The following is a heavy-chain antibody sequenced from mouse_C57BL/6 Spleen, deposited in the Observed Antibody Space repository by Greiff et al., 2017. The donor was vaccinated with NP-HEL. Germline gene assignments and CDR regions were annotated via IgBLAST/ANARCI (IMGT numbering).Heavy chain of an antibody. CDR3: ARGGGYYYAMDY. CDR2: ISCSGST. V-gene: IGHV3-1*01. Sequence: EVQLQQSGPGMVKPSQSLSLTCTVTGYSITSGYDWHWIRHFPGNKLEWMGYISCSGSTNYNPSLKSRISITHDTSKNHFFLKLNSVTTEDTATYYCARGGGYYYAMDYWGQGTSVTVSS. CDR1: GYSITSGYD. J-gene: IGHJ4*01. D-gene: IGHD2-2*01.